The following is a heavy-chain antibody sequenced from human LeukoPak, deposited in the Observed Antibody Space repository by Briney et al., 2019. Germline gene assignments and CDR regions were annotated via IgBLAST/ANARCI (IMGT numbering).Heavy chain of an antibody. Sequence: PGESLRLSCAASGFTFSSYWMSWVRQAPGKGLEWVANIKQDGSEKYYVDSVKGRFTISRDNAKNSLYLQMNSLRAEDTAVYYCAKTAYYYDSSGYDPWGQGTLVTVSS. V-gene: IGHV3-7*01. CDR2: IKQDGSEK. D-gene: IGHD3-22*01. CDR3: AKTAYYYDSSGYDP. J-gene: IGHJ5*02. CDR1: GFTFSSYW.